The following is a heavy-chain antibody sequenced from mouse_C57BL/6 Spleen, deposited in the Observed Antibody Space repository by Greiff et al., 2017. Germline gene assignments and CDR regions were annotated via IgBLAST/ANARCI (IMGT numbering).Heavy chain of an antibody. V-gene: IGHV1-82*01. CDR1: GYAFSSSW. CDR2: IYPGDGDT. CDR3: ARSITTVVAMDY. Sequence: VQLQQSGPELVKPGASVKISCKASGYAFSSSWMNWVKQRPGKGLEWIGRIYPGDGDTNYNGKFKGKATLTADKSSSTAYMQLSSLTSEDSAVYFCARSITTVVAMDYWGQGTTLTVSS. J-gene: IGHJ2*01. D-gene: IGHD1-1*01.